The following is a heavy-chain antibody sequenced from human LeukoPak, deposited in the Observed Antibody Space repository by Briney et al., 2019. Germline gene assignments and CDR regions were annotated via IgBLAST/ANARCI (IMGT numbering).Heavy chain of an antibody. CDR1: GGSFSGYY. J-gene: IGHJ5*02. CDR2: INHSGST. D-gene: IGHD2-2*01. CDR3: ARSPWVVVPAAIRVEITGIPYWFDP. V-gene: IGHV4-34*01. Sequence: SETLSLTCAVYGGSFSGYYWSWIRQPPGKGLEWIGEINHSGSTNYNPSLKSRVTISVDTSKNQFSLKLSSVTAADTAVYYCARSPWVVVPAAIRVEITGIPYWFDPWGQGTLVTVSS.